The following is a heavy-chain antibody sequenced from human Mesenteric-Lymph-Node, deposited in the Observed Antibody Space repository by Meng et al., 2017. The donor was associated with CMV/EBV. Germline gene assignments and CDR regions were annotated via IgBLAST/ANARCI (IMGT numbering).Heavy chain of an antibody. J-gene: IGHJ4*02. D-gene: IGHD6-13*01. CDR1: GFSLSTSGVG. V-gene: IGHV2-5*02. Sequence: QITLKESGPTLVKPTQTLTLTCTFSGFSLSTSGVGVGWIRQPPGKALEWLALIYWDDDKRYSPSLKSRLTITKGTSKNQVVLTMTNMDPVDTATYYCAHSSGIAAAGPFYFDYWGQGTLVTVSS. CDR3: AHSSGIAAAGPFYFDY. CDR2: IYWDDDK.